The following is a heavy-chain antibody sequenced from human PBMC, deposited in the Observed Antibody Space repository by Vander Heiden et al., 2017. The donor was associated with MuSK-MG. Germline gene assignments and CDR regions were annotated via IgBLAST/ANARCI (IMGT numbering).Heavy chain of an antibody. V-gene: IGHV4-39*01. J-gene: IGHJ6*02. D-gene: IGHD3-10*01. CDR2: IYYSGST. Sequence: QLQLQESGPGLVKPSETLSLTCSVSGGSISSSSYYWGWIRQTPGKGLEWIGSIYYSGSTYYNPSLKSRVIISADTSKNQFSLRLSSVTAADTAVYYCARQEASSGSYSPYYGMDVWGQGTTVSVSS. CDR3: ARQEASSGSYSPYYGMDV. CDR1: GGSISSSSYY.